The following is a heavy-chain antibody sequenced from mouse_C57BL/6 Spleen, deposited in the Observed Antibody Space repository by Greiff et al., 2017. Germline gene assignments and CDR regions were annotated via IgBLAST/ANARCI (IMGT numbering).Heavy chain of an antibody. CDR3: ASYSNYVGAYYAMDS. D-gene: IGHD2-5*01. Sequence: EVQLVESGGGLVKPGGSLKLSCAASGFTFSDYGMHWVRQAPEKGLEWVAYISSGSSTIYYADTVKGRFTISRDNAKNTLFLQMTSLRSEDTAMYYCASYSNYVGAYYAMDSWGQGTSVTVSS. CDR1: GFTFSDYG. V-gene: IGHV5-17*01. CDR2: ISSGSSTI. J-gene: IGHJ4*01.